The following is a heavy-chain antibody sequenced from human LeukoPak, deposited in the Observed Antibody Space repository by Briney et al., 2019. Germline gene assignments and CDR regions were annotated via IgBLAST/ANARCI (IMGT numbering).Heavy chain of an antibody. CDR2: FDPEDGET. J-gene: IGHJ3*02. Sequence: ASVKVSCKVSGYTLTELSMHWVRQAPGKGLEWMGGFDPEDGETIYAQKFQGRVTMTEDTSTDTAYMELSSLRSEDTAVYYCATVSIFGVAIDAFDIWGQGTMVTVSS. D-gene: IGHD3-3*01. CDR1: GYTLTELS. CDR3: ATVSIFGVAIDAFDI. V-gene: IGHV1-24*01.